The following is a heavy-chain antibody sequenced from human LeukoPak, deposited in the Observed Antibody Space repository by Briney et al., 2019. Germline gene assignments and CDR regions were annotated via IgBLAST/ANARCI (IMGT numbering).Heavy chain of an antibody. Sequence: GASVKVSCKASGYTFTSYDINWVRQATAQGLEWMGWVNPNSGNTGYAQKFQGRVTITRNTSIRKTYMYLSRHRSEDTAVYYCARGGGGSIWGQGTMVTVSS. CDR1: GYTFTSYD. V-gene: IGHV1-8*01. J-gene: IGHJ3*02. CDR2: VNPNSGNT. CDR3: ARGGGGSI. D-gene: IGHD3-16*01.